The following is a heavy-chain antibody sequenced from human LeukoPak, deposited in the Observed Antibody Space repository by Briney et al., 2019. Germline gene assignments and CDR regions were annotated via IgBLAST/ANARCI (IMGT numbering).Heavy chain of an antibody. J-gene: IGHJ4*02. CDR2: ISYDGSNK. CDR3: AKEPSTGYCSSTSCPAPNFDY. Sequence: GGSLRLSCAASGFTFSSYAMHWVRQAPGKGLEWVAVISYDGSNKYYADSVKGRFTISRDNSKNTLYLQMNSLRAEDTAVYYCAKEPSTGYCSSTSCPAPNFDYWGQGTLVTVSS. CDR1: GFTFSSYA. D-gene: IGHD2-2*01. V-gene: IGHV3-30-3*01.